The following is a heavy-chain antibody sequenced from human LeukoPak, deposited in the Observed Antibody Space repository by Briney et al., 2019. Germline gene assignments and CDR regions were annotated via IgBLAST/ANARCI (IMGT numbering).Heavy chain of an antibody. D-gene: IGHD3-16*02. Sequence: PGGSLRLSCAASGFTFSSYEMNWVRQAPGKGLEWVSNISSSGFSINYADSVKGRFTISRDNAKNSLYLQMNSLRAEDTAVYYCARGSFLITFGGFIGWGQGTLVTVSS. CDR1: GFTFSSYE. CDR3: ARGSFLITFGGFIG. CDR2: ISSSGFSI. J-gene: IGHJ4*02. V-gene: IGHV3-48*03.